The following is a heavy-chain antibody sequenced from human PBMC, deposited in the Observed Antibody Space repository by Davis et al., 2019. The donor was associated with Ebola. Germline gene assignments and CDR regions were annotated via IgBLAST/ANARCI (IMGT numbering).Heavy chain of an antibody. CDR2: IYYSGST. CDR1: GGSISSGGYY. CDR3: ARGGYCSGGSCYSRFLYGMDV. D-gene: IGHD2-15*01. Sequence: PSETLSLTCTVSGGSISSGGYYWSWIRQHPGKGLEWIGYIYYSGSTYYNPSLKSRVTISVDTSKNQFSLKLSSVTAADTAVYYCARGGYCSGGSCYSRFLYGMDVWGQGTTVTVSS. V-gene: IGHV4-31*03. J-gene: IGHJ6*02.